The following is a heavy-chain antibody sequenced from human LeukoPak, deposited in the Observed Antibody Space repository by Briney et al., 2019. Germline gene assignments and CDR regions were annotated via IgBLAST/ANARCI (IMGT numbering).Heavy chain of an antibody. CDR2: INYSGST. CDR3: ARTTRGSLLWFGLHMDV. J-gene: IGHJ6*03. Sequence: SETLSLTCTVSGGSISISSYYWDWIRQPPGKGLEWIGSINYSGSTYYNPSLKSRVTVSVDTSKNQFSLKLSSVTAADTAMYSCARTTRGSLLWFGLHMDVWGKGTTVTVSS. D-gene: IGHD3-10*01. CDR1: GGSISISSYY. V-gene: IGHV4-39*01.